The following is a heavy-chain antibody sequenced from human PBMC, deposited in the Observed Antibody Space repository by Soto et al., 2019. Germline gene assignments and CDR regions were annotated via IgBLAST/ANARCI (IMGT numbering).Heavy chain of an antibody. V-gene: IGHV4-34*01. CDR1: GGSFSGYY. J-gene: IGHJ5*02. Sequence: PSETLSLTCAVYGGSFSGYYWSWIRQPPGKGLEWIGEINHSGSTNYNPSLRSRVTISIDTSKNQFSLKMSCVTAADTAVYYCAKGRRTSCSWNWFDPWGQGTLVTVSS. CDR2: INHSGST. CDR3: AKGRRTSCSWNWFDP. D-gene: IGHD2-2*01.